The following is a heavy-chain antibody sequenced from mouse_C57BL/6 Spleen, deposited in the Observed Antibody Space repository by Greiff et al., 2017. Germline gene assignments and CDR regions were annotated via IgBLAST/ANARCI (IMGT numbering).Heavy chain of an antibody. CDR1: GYTFTSYG. V-gene: IGHV1-81*01. Sequence: QVQLQQSGAELARPGASVKLSCKASGYTFTSYGISWVKQRTGQGLEWIGEIYPRSGNTYYNEKFKGTATLTADKSSSTAYMELRSLPSEDSAVYFCATYYSTQAWFAYWGQGTLVTVSA. D-gene: IGHD2-5*01. J-gene: IGHJ3*01. CDR2: IYPRSGNT. CDR3: ATYYSTQAWFAY.